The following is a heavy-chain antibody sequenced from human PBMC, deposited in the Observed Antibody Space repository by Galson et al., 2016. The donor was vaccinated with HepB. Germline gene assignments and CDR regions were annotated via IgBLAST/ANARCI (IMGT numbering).Heavy chain of an antibody. CDR1: GGSISSGDYY. CDR2: IYYTGVT. V-gene: IGHV4-31*03. J-gene: IGHJ4*02. Sequence: TLSLTCTVSGGSISSGDYYWTWIRQHPGKGLEWIGYIYYTGVTYYNPSLKSRVSISLDTSENRFSVRLTSVTAADTAVYYCAGLWVGEYYFEYLGQGTLVTVSS. D-gene: IGHD3-10*01. CDR3: AGLWVGEYYFEY.